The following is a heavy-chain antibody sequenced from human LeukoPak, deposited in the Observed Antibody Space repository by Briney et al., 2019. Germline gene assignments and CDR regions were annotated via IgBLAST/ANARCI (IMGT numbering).Heavy chain of an antibody. Sequence: GGSLRLSCAASGFTFSSYAMHWVRQAPGKGLEWVAVISYDGSNKYYADSVKGRFTISRDNSKNTLYLQMNSLRAEDTAVYYCARQWVRGYCSGGSCYGDRAFDIWGQGTMVTVSS. CDR2: ISYDGSNK. D-gene: IGHD2-15*01. CDR1: GFTFSSYA. V-gene: IGHV3-30*04. J-gene: IGHJ3*02. CDR3: ARQWVRGYCSGGSCYGDRAFDI.